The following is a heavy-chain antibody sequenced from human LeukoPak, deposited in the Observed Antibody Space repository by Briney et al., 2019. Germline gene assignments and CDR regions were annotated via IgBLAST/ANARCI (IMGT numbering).Heavy chain of an antibody. J-gene: IGHJ4*02. CDR3: ARLRRDGYNLDY. Sequence: RQXXGKXXEWIGYIYYSGSTNYTPSLKSRVTISVDTSKNQFSLKLSSVTAADTAVYYCARLRRDGYNLDYWGQGTLVTVSS. V-gene: IGHV4-61*07. D-gene: IGHD5-24*01. CDR2: IYYSGST.